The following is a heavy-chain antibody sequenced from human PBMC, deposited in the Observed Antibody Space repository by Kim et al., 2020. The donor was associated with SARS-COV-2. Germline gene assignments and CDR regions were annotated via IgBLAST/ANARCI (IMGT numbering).Heavy chain of an antibody. J-gene: IGHJ5*02. V-gene: IGHV4-34*01. Sequence: GNNSYTPALKSRVTIAVDTSKNQLSLKLTSVTAADTAVYFCARGPNWFDPWGQGTLVSVSS. CDR2: GNN. CDR3: ARGPNWFDP.